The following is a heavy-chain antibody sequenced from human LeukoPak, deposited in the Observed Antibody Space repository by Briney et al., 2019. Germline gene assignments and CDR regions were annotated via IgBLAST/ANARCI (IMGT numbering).Heavy chain of an antibody. CDR2: IKQDGSEK. Sequence: PGGSLRLSCAASGFTFSSYWMSWVRQAPGTGLEWVANIKQDGSEKYYVDSVKGRFTISRDNAKNSLYLQMNSLRAEDTAVYYCARKEEYSSGWYGEEIFDYWGQGTLVTVSS. CDR1: GFTFSSYW. D-gene: IGHD6-19*01. CDR3: ARKEEYSSGWYGEEIFDY. V-gene: IGHV3-7*01. J-gene: IGHJ4*02.